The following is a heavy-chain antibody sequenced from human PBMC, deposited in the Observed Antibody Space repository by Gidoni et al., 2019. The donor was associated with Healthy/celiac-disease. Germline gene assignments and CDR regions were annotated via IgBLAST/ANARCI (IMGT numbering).Heavy chain of an antibody. V-gene: IGHV3-30*18. Sequence: QVQLVESGGGVVQPGRSLRLSCAASGFTFSSYGMHWVRQAPGKGLEWVAVISYDGRNKYYADSVKGRFTISRDNSKNTLYLQMNSLRAEDTAVYYCAKGKGVLRYFDWLPQDYWGQGTLVTVSS. CDR3: AKGKGVLRYFDWLPQDY. D-gene: IGHD3-9*01. CDR2: ISYDGRNK. CDR1: GFTFSSYG. J-gene: IGHJ4*02.